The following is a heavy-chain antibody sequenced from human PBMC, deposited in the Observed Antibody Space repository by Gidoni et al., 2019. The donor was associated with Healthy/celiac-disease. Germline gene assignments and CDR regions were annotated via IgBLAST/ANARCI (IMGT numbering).Heavy chain of an antibody. CDR1: GFSPSNARRG. Sequence: QVTLKESGPVLVKPTETLTLTCTVSGFSPSNARRGVSWIRQPPGKALEWLAHIFSNDEKTYSTALKSRLTISKDTSKSQVVLTMTNMDPVDTATYYCARIGNYYDSSGYYSYFDYWGQGTLVTVSS. J-gene: IGHJ4*02. CDR3: ARIGNYYDSSGYYSYFDY. D-gene: IGHD3-22*01. V-gene: IGHV2-26*01. CDR2: IFSNDEK.